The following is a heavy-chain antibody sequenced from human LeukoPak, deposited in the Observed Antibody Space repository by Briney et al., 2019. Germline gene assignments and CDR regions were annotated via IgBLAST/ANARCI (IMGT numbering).Heavy chain of an antibody. CDR3: AKGNGYSHGRYYFYD. V-gene: IGHV3-23*01. CDR1: GFTFSSYA. CDR2: ITASGGNT. Sequence: AGGSLRLSCAASGFTFSSYAMGWVRQAPGKGLEWVSAITASGGNTYYADSVKGRFTISRDNSKNTLYLQVNSLRAEDTAVYYCAKGNGYSHGRYYFYDWGPGTLVTVSS. D-gene: IGHD5-18*01. J-gene: IGHJ4*02.